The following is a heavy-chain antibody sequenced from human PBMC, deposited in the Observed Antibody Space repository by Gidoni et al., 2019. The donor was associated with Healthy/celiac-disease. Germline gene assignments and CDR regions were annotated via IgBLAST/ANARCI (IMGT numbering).Heavy chain of an antibody. CDR3: ARTRRDYDYVWGSYRPFYYFDY. Sequence: EVQLVQSGAEVKTPGESLTISCRGSGYSFPSYWLGWVRQMPGKGLEWMGIISPGDCDTRYSPSFQGQVTISADKSISTAYLQWSSLKASDTAMYYCARTRRDYDYVWGSYRPFYYFDYWGQGTLVTVSS. V-gene: IGHV5-51*03. CDR1: GYSFPSYW. J-gene: IGHJ4*02. D-gene: IGHD3-16*02. CDR2: ISPGDCDT.